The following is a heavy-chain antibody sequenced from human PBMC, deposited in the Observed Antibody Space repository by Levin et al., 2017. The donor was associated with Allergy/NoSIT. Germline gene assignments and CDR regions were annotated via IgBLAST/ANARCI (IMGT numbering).Heavy chain of an antibody. Sequence: GGSLRLSCAASGFTFSSYAMSWVRQAPGKGLEWVSAISGSGGSTYYADSVKGRFTISRDNSKNTLYLQMNSLRAEDTAVYYCAKDSPLDLVVVTAISPGSVYYWGQGTLVTVSS. V-gene: IGHV3-23*01. CDR1: GFTFSSYA. CDR2: ISGSGGST. CDR3: AKDSPLDLVVVTAISPGSVYY. J-gene: IGHJ4*02. D-gene: IGHD2-21*02.